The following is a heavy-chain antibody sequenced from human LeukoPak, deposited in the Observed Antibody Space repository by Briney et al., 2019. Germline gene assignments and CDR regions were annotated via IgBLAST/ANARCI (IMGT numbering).Heavy chain of an antibody. V-gene: IGHV1-69*13. Sequence: SVKVSFKASGGTFSSYAISWVRQAPGQGLEWMGGIIPIFGTANYAQKFQGRVTITADESTSTAYMELSSLRSEDTAVYYCAVEGGFFRPAAETLDYYGMDVWGQGTTVTVSS. CDR1: GGTFSSYA. CDR2: IIPIFGTA. D-gene: IGHD3-16*01. J-gene: IGHJ6*02. CDR3: AVEGGFFRPAAETLDYYGMDV.